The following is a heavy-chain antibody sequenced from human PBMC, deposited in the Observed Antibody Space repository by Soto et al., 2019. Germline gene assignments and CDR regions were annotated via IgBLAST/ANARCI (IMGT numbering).Heavy chain of an antibody. CDR1: GFIFSNYH. J-gene: IGHJ4*02. Sequence: QVQLVQSGGGLVRPGGSLRLSCTASGFIFSNYHMTWIRQAPGKGLEWVSYVDGRGSTIYDADSVKGRFTISRDNAKSSLYLQMDSLRADDKAVYYCVVIGWYIVWGQGTVVTVSS. D-gene: IGHD6-19*01. CDR3: VVIGWYIV. CDR2: VDGRGSTI. V-gene: IGHV3-11*01.